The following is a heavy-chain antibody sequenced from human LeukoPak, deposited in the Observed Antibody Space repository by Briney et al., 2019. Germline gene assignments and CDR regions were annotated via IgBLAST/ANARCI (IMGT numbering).Heavy chain of an antibody. CDR1: GGSISSYY. D-gene: IGHD5-18*01. Sequence: SETLPLTCTVSGGSISSYYWSWIRQPPGKGLEWIGYIYYSGSTNYNPSLKSRVTISVDTSKNQFSLKLSSVTAADTAVYYCARDNVDTGFDPWGQGTLVTVSS. CDR2: IYYSGST. CDR3: ARDNVDTGFDP. V-gene: IGHV4-59*01. J-gene: IGHJ5*02.